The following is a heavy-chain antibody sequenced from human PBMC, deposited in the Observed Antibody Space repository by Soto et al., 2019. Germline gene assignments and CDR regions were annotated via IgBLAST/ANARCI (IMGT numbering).Heavy chain of an antibody. J-gene: IGHJ6*02. V-gene: IGHV1-18*01. CDR3: ARDPGSSVLEWFQYYYYYGMDV. D-gene: IGHD3-3*01. CDR2: ISAYNGNT. Sequence: ASVKVSCKASGYTFTSYGISWVRQAPGQGLEWMGWISAYNGNTNYAQKLQGRVTMTTDTSTSTAYMELRSLRSDDTAVYYCARDPGSSVLEWFQYYYYYGMDVWGQGTTVTVSS. CDR1: GYTFTSYG.